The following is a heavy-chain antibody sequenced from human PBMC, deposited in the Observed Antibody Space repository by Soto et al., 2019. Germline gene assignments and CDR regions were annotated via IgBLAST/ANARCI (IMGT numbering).Heavy chain of an antibody. Sequence: PVGSLRLSWAASGFTSSSYGMNWVRQAPGKGLEWVAVIWYDGSNKYYADSVKGRFTISRDNSKNTLYLQMNSLRAEDTAVYYCARVMGSGYWLRGYFDYWGQGTLVTVSS. J-gene: IGHJ4*02. D-gene: IGHD3-3*01. CDR3: ARVMGSGYWLRGYFDY. V-gene: IGHV3-33*01. CDR1: GFTSSSYG. CDR2: IWYDGSNK.